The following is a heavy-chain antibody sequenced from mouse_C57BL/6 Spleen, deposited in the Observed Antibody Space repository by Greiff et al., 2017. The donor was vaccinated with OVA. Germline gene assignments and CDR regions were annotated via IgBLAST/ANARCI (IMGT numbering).Heavy chain of an antibody. CDR3: ARGDGSSSH. V-gene: IGHV1-54*01. CDR1: GYAFTNYL. D-gene: IGHD1-1*01. J-gene: IGHJ2*01. CDR2: INPGSGGT. Sequence: QVQLQQSGAELVRPGTSVKVSCKASGYAFTNYLIEWVKQRPGQGLEWIGVINPGSGGTNYNEKFKGKATLTADNSSSTAYMQLSSLTSEDSAVYFCARGDGSSSHWGQGTTLTVSS.